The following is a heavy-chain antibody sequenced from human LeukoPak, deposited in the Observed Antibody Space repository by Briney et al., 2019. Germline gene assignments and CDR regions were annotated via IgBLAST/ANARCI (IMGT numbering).Heavy chain of an antibody. CDR1: GFTVSSNY. Sequence: PGGSLRLSCAASGFTVSSNYMSWVRQAPGKGLEWVSFIYSGGSTYYADSVKGRFIISRDNSKNTLYLQMNSLRAEDTAVYYCARDLGPATWSTSCSFDYWGQGTLVTVSS. V-gene: IGHV3-66*01. CDR3: ARDLGPATWSTSCSFDY. CDR2: IYSGGST. J-gene: IGHJ4*02. D-gene: IGHD2-2*01.